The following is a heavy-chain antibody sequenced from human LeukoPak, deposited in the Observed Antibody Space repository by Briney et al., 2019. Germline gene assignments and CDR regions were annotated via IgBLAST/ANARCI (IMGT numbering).Heavy chain of an antibody. CDR1: GYSFTSYW. CDR3: AGRLGFGDSKVDY. CDR2: IYPGDSDT. J-gene: IGHJ4*02. Sequence: GESLKISCKGSGYSFTSYWIGWVRQMPGKGLEWMGIIYPGDSDTRYSPSFEGQVTVSADKSLNTAYLQWSSLKASDTAMYYCAGRLGFGDSKVDYWGQGTLVTVSS. V-gene: IGHV5-51*01. D-gene: IGHD3-10*01.